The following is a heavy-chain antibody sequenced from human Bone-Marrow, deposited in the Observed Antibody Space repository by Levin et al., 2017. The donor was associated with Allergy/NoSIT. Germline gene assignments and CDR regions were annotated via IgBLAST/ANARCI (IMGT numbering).Heavy chain of an antibody. D-gene: IGHD3-22*01. J-gene: IGHJ5*02. CDR2: IHSSGSS. CDR1: GDSFRSNNW. CDR3: ARDWREGDSIWFDP. Sequence: SQTLSLTCAVSGDSFRSNNWWNWFRQAPGKGLEWIGQIHSSGSSSYNPSLKSRVTMSVDRSKNQFSLKVTSVTAADTAVYYCARDWREGDSIWFDPWGQGTLVTVSS. V-gene: IGHV4-4*02.